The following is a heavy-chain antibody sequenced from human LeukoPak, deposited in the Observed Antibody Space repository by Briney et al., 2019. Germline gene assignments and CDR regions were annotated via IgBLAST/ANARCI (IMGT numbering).Heavy chain of an antibody. J-gene: IGHJ4*02. Sequence: GSLRLSCAASGFTFSSAWVSWVRQPPGQGLEWIGEISLTGLTHYNPSLESRVTVSLDKSKNQLSLNLTSVTAADTAVYYCSRENGAFSPFGYWGQGTLVTVLS. CDR2: ISLTGLT. CDR1: GFTFSSAW. V-gene: IGHV4-4*02. D-gene: IGHD2-8*01. CDR3: SRENGAFSPFGY.